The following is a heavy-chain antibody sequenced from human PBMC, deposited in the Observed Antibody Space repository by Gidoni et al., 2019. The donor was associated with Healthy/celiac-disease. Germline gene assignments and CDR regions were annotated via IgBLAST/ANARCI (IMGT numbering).Heavy chain of an antibody. J-gene: IGHJ4*02. CDR2: IAYDGSNK. D-gene: IGHD6-19*01. CDR3: AKDPDGSGWVRGFDY. V-gene: IGHV3-30*18. CDR1: GCTYSSYG. Sequence: QVQLVESGGGVVQHGRSLRLSCAASGCTYSSYGMHWVRQAPSKGLEWVAVIAYDGSNKYYADSVKGRFTISRDNSKNTLYLQMNSLRAEDTAVSYCAKDPDGSGWVRGFDYWGQGTLVTVSS.